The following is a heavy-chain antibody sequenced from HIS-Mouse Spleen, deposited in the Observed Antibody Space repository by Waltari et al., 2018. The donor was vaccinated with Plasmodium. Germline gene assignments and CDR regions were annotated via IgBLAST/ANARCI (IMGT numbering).Heavy chain of an antibody. CDR3: ATYNWNYYYYGMDV. J-gene: IGHJ6*02. V-gene: IGHV1-8*01. Sequence: QVQLVQSGAEVKKPGASVKVSCKASGYTFTSYDLNWVHTATGQGLDWMGWMNPNSGNTGYAQKFQGRVTMTRNTSISTAYMELSSLRSEDTAVYYCATYNWNYYYYGMDVWGQGTTVTVSS. CDR1: GYTFTSYD. CDR2: MNPNSGNT. D-gene: IGHD1-1*01.